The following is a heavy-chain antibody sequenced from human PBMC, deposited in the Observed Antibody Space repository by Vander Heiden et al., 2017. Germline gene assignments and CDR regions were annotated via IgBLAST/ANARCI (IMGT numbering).Heavy chain of an antibody. CDR1: GFRFGVYG. V-gene: IGHV3-33*01. CDR3: ARDLNIGYFDY. J-gene: IGHJ4*02. D-gene: IGHD3-22*01. CDR2: VGHDGRNE. Sequence: QVHLVESGGGVVQPGTSLRLSCAASGFRFGVYGMHWVRQAPGKGLDWVAVVGHDGRNEAYAASVRGRFTISRDNAENTLFLQMNSLRAEDTAVYYCARDLNIGYFDYWGQGALVSVSS.